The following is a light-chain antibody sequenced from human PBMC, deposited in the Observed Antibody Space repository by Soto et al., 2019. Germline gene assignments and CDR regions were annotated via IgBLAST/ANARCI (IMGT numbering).Light chain of an antibody. CDR3: QHYNSFSWT. Sequence: DIQMTQSPSTLSASVGDRVTITCRASQSITIWLAWYQQKPGKAPKLLIFDAPNLESGVPSRFSGNGSGTEFTLTISSLQPDDFATYYCQHYNSFSWTFGQGTKVDIK. CDR2: DAP. CDR1: QSITIW. V-gene: IGKV1-5*01. J-gene: IGKJ1*01.